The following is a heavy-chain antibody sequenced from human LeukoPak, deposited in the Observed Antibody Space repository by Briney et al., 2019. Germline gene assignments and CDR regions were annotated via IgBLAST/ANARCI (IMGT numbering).Heavy chain of an antibody. CDR1: GGSISSYY. CDR3: ARGSPKHDS. J-gene: IGHJ5*01. CDR2: INHGGAT. Sequence: SETLSLTCTVSGGSISSYYWSWIRQPPGKGLEWLGEINHGGATKYNPSLKSRLTISVDPSKNQFSLKLKSVTAADTAVYYCARGSPKHDSWGQGTLVTVSS. V-gene: IGHV4-34*01.